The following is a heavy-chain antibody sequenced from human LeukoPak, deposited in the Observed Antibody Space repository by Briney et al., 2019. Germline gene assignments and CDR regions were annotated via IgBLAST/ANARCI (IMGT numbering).Heavy chain of an antibody. V-gene: IGHV3-30*03. J-gene: IGHJ4*02. D-gene: IGHD4-23*01. Sequence: GGSLRLSCAASGFTFNGYGMHWVRQAPGKGLEGVALITSDGRNQYYGDSVKGRFSISRDDSKNTVYLQMDSLRAEDSAVYYCARDWARGNSYYVDYWGQGTLVTVSS. CDR1: GFTFNGYG. CDR3: ARDWARGNSYYVDY. CDR2: ITSDGRNQ.